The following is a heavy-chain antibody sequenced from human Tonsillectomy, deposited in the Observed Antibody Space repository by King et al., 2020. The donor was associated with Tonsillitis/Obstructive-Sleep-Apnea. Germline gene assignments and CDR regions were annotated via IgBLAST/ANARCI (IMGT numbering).Heavy chain of an antibody. CDR2: INHSGGST. CDR1: GYTFTSYY. Sequence: VQLVESGAEVKKPGASVKVSCKASGYTFTSYYIHWVRQAPGQGLEWMGTINHSGGSTSYAQKLKGRVTMTRDTSTSTVYMELSSLRSEDTAVYYCASLAAAPLDYWGQGTLVTVSS. V-gene: IGHV1-46*01. D-gene: IGHD6-13*01. J-gene: IGHJ4*02. CDR3: ASLAAAPLDY.